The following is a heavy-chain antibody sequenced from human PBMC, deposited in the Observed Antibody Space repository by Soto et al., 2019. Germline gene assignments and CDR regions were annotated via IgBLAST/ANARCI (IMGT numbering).Heavy chain of an antibody. CDR3: ARGPLNGTSLIGDKKLDS. Sequence: PGESLKISCKGSGYSFAGYWITWVRQKPGKGLEWMGRIDPSDSQTYYSPSFRGHVTISATKSITTVFLQWSSLRASDTAVYFCARGPLNGTSLIGDKKLDSWGQGTLVTVSS. CDR2: IDPSDSQT. V-gene: IGHV5-10-1*01. CDR1: GYSFAGYW. J-gene: IGHJ4*02. D-gene: IGHD1-20*01.